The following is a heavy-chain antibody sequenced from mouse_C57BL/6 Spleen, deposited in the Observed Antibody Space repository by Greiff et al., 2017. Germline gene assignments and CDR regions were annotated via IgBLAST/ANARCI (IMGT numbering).Heavy chain of an antibody. CDR3: ARPITTGVAKVYDMGY. J-gene: IGHJ4*01. V-gene: IGHV5-17*01. D-gene: IGHD1-1*01. Sequence: EVKLMESGGGLVKPGGSLKLSCAASGFTFSDYGMHWVRQAPEKGLEWVAYISSGSSTIYYADTVKGRFTISRDNAKNTLFLQMTSLRSEDTAMYYCARPITTGVAKVYDMGYWGQRASGTVSS. CDR1: GFTFSDYG. CDR2: ISSGSSTI.